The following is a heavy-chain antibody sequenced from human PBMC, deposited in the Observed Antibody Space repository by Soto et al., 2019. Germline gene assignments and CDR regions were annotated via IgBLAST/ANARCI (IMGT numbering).Heavy chain of an antibody. CDR1: SDSIGNGDYY. CDR3: ASRYLY. Sequence: LSLTCTVSSDSIGNGDYYWSWIRQPPGRGLEWIGYIDSSGSTYYNPSLKSRLTMSVDMSKNQFSLRLTSVTAADTAVYYCASRYLYWGQGLLVTVSS. V-gene: IGHV4-30-4*01. D-gene: IGHD3-16*02. J-gene: IGHJ4*02. CDR2: IDSSGST.